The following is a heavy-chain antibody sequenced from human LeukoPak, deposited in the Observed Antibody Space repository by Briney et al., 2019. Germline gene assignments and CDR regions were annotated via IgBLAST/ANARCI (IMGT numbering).Heavy chain of an antibody. J-gene: IGHJ4*02. D-gene: IGHD5-24*01. Sequence: GGSLRLSCAASGFTFSSYAMSWVRQAPGKGLEWVSAISGSGGSTYYADSVKGRFTISRDNSKNTPYLQMNSLRAEDTAVYYCAKTLEMATIITGEDYWGQGTLVTVSS. CDR1: GFTFSSYA. CDR2: ISGSGGST. V-gene: IGHV3-23*01. CDR3: AKTLEMATIITGEDY.